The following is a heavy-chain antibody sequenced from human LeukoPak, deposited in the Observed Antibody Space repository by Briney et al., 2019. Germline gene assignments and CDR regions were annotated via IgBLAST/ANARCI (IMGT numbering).Heavy chain of an antibody. CDR2: ISYSGGT. V-gene: IGHV4-59*01. CDR1: GGSISTYS. Sequence: SETLTLTCTVSGGSISTYSWIYIRQPPGKGLEWIGNISYSGGTNYKPSLKSRVTTSLDTSKNQFSLKLSSVTAADTAVYYCVRGSQLLPEAYDNWGQGKMVTVSS. CDR3: VRGSQLLPEAYDN. D-gene: IGHD2-2*01. J-gene: IGHJ3*02.